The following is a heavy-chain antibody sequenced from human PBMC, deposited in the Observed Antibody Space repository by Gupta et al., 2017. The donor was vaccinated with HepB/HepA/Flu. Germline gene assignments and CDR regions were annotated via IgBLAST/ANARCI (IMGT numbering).Heavy chain of an antibody. CDR2: ISGSGGST. D-gene: IGHD3-22*01. CDR1: GFTFSSYA. J-gene: IGHJ4*02. Sequence: EVQLLESGGGLVQPGGSLRLSCAASGFTFSSYAMSWVRQAPGKGLEWVSAISGSGGSTYYADSVKGRFTISRDSSKNTLYLQMNSLRAEDTAVYYCAKDHYYYDSSGYWVEWGQGTLVTVSS. V-gene: IGHV3-23*01. CDR3: AKDHYYYDSSGYWVE.